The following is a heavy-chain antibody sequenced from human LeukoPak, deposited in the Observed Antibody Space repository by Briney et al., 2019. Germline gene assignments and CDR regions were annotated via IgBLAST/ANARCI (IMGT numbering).Heavy chain of an antibody. J-gene: IGHJ4*02. V-gene: IGHV1-18*01. CDR3: ARVSALPAYCGGDCYPDY. CDR1: GYTFTSYG. D-gene: IGHD2-21*02. CDR2: ISAYNGNT. Sequence: ASVTVSCTASGYTFTSYGISWVRQAPGQGLEWMGWISAYNGNTNYAQKLQGRVTMTTDTSTSTAYMELRSLRSDDTAVYYCARVSALPAYCGGDCYPDYWGQGTLVTVSS.